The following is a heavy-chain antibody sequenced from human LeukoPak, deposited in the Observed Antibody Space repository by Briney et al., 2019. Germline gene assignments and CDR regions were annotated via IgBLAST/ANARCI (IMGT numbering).Heavy chain of an antibody. CDR3: ARDLIIAAAGRGGDWFDP. Sequence: PSQTLSLTCTVSGGSISSGDYYWSWIRQPPGEGLEWIGYIYYSGSTYYNPSLKSRVTISVDTSKNQFSLKLSSVTAADTAVYYCARDLIIAAAGRGGDWFDPWGQGTLVTVSS. CDR1: GGSISSGDYY. V-gene: IGHV4-30-4*01. J-gene: IGHJ5*02. D-gene: IGHD6-13*01. CDR2: IYYSGST.